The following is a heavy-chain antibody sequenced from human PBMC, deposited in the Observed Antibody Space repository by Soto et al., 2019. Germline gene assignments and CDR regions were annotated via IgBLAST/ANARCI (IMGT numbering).Heavy chain of an antibody. Sequence: PGGSLRLSCVASGFTFSRHGLSWVRQAPGKGLEWVSTINPSGDSTFYADSVRGRFTISGDNSKNTVYLQMNSLSVGDTAVYLCAKVDVSTAGSFDYWGQGALVTVSS. CDR3: AKVDVSTAGSFDY. CDR2: INPSGDST. D-gene: IGHD6-13*01. V-gene: IGHV3-23*01. J-gene: IGHJ4*02. CDR1: GFTFSRHG.